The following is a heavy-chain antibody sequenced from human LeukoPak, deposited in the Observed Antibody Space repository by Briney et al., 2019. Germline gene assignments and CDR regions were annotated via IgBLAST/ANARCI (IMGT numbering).Heavy chain of an antibody. V-gene: IGHV1-2*02. D-gene: IGHD6-19*01. CDR2: VNPNSGGT. J-gene: IGHJ4*02. CDR1: GYTFTGYY. CDR3: ARVAVAGTFEYYFDY. Sequence: ASVKVSCKASGYTFTGYYMQWVRQAPGQGLEWMGWVNPNSGGTKYAQKFQGRVTMTRDTSISTAYVELSRLRSDDTDIYYCARVAVAGTFEYYFDYWGQGSLLIVSS.